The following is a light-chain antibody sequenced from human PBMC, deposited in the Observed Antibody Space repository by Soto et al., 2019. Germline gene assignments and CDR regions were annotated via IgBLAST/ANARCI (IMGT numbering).Light chain of an antibody. V-gene: IGLV1-44*01. J-gene: IGLJ2*01. CDR2: SNN. Sequence: QSVLTQPPSASGTPGQRVTISCSGSSSNIGSNTVNWYQQLPGTAAKLLIYSNNQRPSGVPDRFSGSKSGTSASLAISGLQYEDEAEYYCAAWDDSLNGTVFGGGTKLKVL. CDR1: SSNIGSNT. CDR3: AAWDDSLNGTV.